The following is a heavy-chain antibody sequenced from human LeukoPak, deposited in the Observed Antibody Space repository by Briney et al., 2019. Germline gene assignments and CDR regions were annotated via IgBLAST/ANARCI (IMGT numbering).Heavy chain of an antibody. CDR2: IYGGGGT. V-gene: IGHV3-66*01. CDR3: ASGTSAFYYYAMDV. J-gene: IGHJ6*02. Sequence: GGSLRLSCAVSGVTASSNYMSWVRQAPGHGLEWLSVIYGGGGTDYADSVKGRFTISRDRSKNALYLQMNSLRVEDTAMYFCASGTSAFYYYAMDVWGRGTTVTVSS. D-gene: IGHD1-14*01. CDR1: GVTASSNY.